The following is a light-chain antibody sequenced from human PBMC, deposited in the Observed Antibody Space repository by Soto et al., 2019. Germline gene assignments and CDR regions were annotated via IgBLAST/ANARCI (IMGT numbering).Light chain of an antibody. CDR2: DVS. V-gene: IGLV2-11*01. CDR1: SSDVGGYNY. CDR3: CSYAGSPCYV. J-gene: IGLJ1*01. Sequence: QSALTQPRSVSGSPGQSVXIXXTGTSSDVGGYNYVSWYQQHPGKAPKLMIYDVSKRPSGVPDRFSGSKSGNTASLTISGLQAEDEADYYCCSYAGSPCYVFGTGTKVTVL.